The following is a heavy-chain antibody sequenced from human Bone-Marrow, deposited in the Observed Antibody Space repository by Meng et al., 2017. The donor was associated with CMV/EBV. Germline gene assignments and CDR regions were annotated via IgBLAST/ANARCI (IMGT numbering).Heavy chain of an antibody. CDR1: GGSIASEY. CDR3: ARGHPAFSGVDV. CDR2: LHNSGRT. Sequence: SEPLSLTCTVSGGSIASEYWSWIRQPPGKGLQWIAYLHNSGRTNYTPSLKSRVTLSVDTSKNQLSLKVRSVTAADTAVYYCARGHPAFSGVDVWGQGTTVTVSS. D-gene: IGHD2/OR15-2a*01. J-gene: IGHJ6*02. V-gene: IGHV4-59*01.